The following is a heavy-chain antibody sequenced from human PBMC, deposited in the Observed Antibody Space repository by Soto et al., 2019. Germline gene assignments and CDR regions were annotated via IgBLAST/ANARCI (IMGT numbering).Heavy chain of an antibody. CDR2: ITGSGGKT. Sequence: EVQLLESGGGLIQPGGSLRLSCAASGFTFSDYAMTWVGQAPGKGLEWVSVITGSGGKTFYADYVKGRFSISRDNSKNTVFLEINSLRAEDTAVYYCAKGILSDYYGSGTYDYWGQGTLVTVSS. V-gene: IGHV3-23*01. CDR3: AKGILSDYYGSGTYDY. J-gene: IGHJ4*02. CDR1: GFTFSDYA. D-gene: IGHD3-10*01.